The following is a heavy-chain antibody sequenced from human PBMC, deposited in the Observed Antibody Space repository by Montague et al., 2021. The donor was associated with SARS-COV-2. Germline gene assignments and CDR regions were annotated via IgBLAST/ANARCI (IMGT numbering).Heavy chain of an antibody. CDR1: GFTFSSYG. J-gene: IGHJ4*02. Sequence: SLRLSCAASGFTFSSYGMSWIRQAPGKGLEWVSDLSGSGASTRYADSVNGRFTISRDYSKNTLYLQMNSLRAEDTAIYYCGKNRQRVPLKAPPDYWGQGTLVTVSS. CDR3: GKNRQRVPLKAPPDY. V-gene: IGHV3-23*01. CDR2: LSGSGAST. D-gene: IGHD1-1*01.